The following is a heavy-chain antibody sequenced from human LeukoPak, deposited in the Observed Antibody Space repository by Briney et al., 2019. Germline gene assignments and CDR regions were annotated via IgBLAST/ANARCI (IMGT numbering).Heavy chain of an antibody. CDR3: VKGHCSSSSCFPNYYYYMDV. CDR2: ISWNSGSI. D-gene: IGHD2-15*01. CDR1: GFTLDQHA. V-gene: IGHV3-9*01. J-gene: IGHJ6*03. Sequence: GSLILPCAGSGFTLDQHAMHWVRQAPGKGLEWVSGISWNSGSIAYADSVKGRFTISRDNAKNLLFLQMSSLRAADTALYYCVKGHCSSSSCFPNYYYYMDVWGTGTTVTVSS.